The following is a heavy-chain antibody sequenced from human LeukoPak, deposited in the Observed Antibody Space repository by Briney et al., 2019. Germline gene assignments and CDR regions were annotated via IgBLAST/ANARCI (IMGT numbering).Heavy chain of an antibody. CDR2: ISYDGSNK. CDR3: AKDHNDRQQDGMDV. J-gene: IGHJ6*02. CDR1: GFTFSSYG. D-gene: IGHD1-1*01. Sequence: PGRSLRLSCAASGFTFSSYGMHWVRQAPGKGLEWVAVISYDGSNKYYADSVKGRFTISRDNSKNTLYLQMNSLRAEDTAVYYCAKDHNDRQQDGMDVWGQGTTVTVSS. V-gene: IGHV3-30*18.